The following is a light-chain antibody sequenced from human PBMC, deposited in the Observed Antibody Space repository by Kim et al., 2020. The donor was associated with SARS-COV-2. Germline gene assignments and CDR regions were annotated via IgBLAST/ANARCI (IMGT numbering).Light chain of an antibody. Sequence: AIRMTQSPSSLSASTGDRVTITCRASQGISRYLAWYQQKPGKAPKLLIYAASTLQSGVPSRFSGSGSGTDFTLTISCLQSEDFATYYCQQYYSYRWTFGQGTKVDIK. J-gene: IGKJ1*01. V-gene: IGKV1-8*01. CDR3: QQYYSYRWT. CDR2: AAS. CDR1: QGISRY.